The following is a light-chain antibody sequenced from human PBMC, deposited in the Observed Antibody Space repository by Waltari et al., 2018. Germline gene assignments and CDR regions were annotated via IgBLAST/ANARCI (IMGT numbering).Light chain of an antibody. CDR1: SSDVGNYNY. V-gene: IGLV2-8*01. Sequence: QSALTQPPSASGSPGQSVTISCTGTSSDVGNYNYVSWYQQYPGKAPKLMIYEVSNRPSGVPDRFSGSKSGNTASLTVSGLQAEDEADYYCSSYAGSNNLIFGGGTKLTVL. CDR2: EVS. CDR3: SSYAGSNNLI. J-gene: IGLJ2*01.